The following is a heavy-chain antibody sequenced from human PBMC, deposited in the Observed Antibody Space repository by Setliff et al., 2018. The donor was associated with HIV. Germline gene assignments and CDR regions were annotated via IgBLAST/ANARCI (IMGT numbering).Heavy chain of an antibody. J-gene: IGHJ4*02. Sequence: GALVKVSCKSSGYTFTSYTMHWVRQAPGQRLEWMGRINAGNGNTKYSQKFQGRVTITRDTSATTAYMELSSLRSEDTAVYYCARDHRPNYYDNSGSPGYWGQGTLVTVSS. CDR1: GYTFTSYT. CDR3: ARDHRPNYYDNSGSPGY. V-gene: IGHV1-3*01. CDR2: INAGNGNT. D-gene: IGHD3-22*01.